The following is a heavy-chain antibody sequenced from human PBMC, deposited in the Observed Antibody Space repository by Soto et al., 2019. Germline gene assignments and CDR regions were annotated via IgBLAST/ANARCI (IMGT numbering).Heavy chain of an antibody. J-gene: IGHJ5*02. CDR1: SGSFSSGTYY. CDR2: INYSGNT. D-gene: IGHD3-3*01. V-gene: IGHV4-61*01. CDR3: ARDFGTWSGRFDP. Sequence: SETLSLTCTVSSGSFSSGTYYWSWIRQPPGKELVSVGYINYSGNTNYNPSLKSQVTISVDTSKNQFFLKLSSVTAADTAVYYCARDFGTWSGRFDPWGQGTLVTVSS.